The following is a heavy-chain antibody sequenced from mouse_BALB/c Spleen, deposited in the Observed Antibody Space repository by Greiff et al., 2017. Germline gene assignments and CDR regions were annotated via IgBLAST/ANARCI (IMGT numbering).Heavy chain of an antibody. CDR3: ARGGNWDHYYAMDY. V-gene: IGHV1-7*01. CDR2: INPSTGYT. CDR1: GYTFTSYW. J-gene: IGHJ4*01. D-gene: IGHD4-1*01. Sequence: QVQLQQSGAELAKPGASVKMSCKASGYTFTSYWMHWVKQRPGKGLEWIGYINPSTGYTEYNQKFKDKATLTADKSSSTAYMQLSSLTSEDSAVYYCARGGNWDHYYAMDYWGQGTSVTVSS.